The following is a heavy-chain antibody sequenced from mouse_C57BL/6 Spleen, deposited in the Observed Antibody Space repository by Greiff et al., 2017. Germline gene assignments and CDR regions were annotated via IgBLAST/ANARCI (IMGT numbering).Heavy chain of an antibody. V-gene: IGHV1-53*01. Sequence: VQLQQPGTELMKPGASVKLSCKASGYTFTGYWMHWVKQRPGQGLEWIGNIKPSNGGTNYNEKFKSKATLTVDKSSSTAYMQLSSLTSEDSAVYYCARGVGGGNYWYFDVWGKGTSVTVSS. CDR3: ARGVGGGNYWYFDV. D-gene: IGHD1-1*01. CDR1: GYTFTGYW. J-gene: IGHJ1*03. CDR2: IKPSNGGT.